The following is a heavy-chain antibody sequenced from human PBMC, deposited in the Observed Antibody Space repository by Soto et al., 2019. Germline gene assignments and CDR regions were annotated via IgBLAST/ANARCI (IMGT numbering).Heavy chain of an antibody. CDR1: GYTFTSYG. CDR3: AREERVLAARGSWFDP. J-gene: IGHJ5*02. Sequence: QVQLVQSRAEVKKPGASVKVSCKACGYTFTSYGISWVRQAPGQGLEWMGWISAYNGNTNYAQKLQGRVTMTTDTFTSTAYMELRSLRSDDTAVYYCAREERVLAARGSWFDPWGQGTLVTVSS. V-gene: IGHV1-18*01. CDR2: ISAYNGNT. D-gene: IGHD6-6*01.